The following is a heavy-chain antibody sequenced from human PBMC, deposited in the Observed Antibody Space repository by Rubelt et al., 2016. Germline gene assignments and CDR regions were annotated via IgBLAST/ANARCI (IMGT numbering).Heavy chain of an antibody. CDR2: ISYDGSNK. CDR1: GFTFSSYD. CDR3: ARDGFLGYCSSTSCYRRPPDVNWFDP. Sequence: GFTFSSYDMHWVRQAPGKGLEWVALISYDGSNKYYADSVKGRFTISRDKSKNTLYLQMNSLRAEDTAVYYCARDGFLGYCSSTSCYRRPPDVNWFDPWGQGTLVTVSS. J-gene: IGHJ5*02. V-gene: IGHV3-30*03. D-gene: IGHD2-2*01.